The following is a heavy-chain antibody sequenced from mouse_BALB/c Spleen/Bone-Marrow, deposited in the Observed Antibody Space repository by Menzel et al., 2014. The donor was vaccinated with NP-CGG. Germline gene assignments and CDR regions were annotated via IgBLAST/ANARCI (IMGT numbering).Heavy chain of an antibody. CDR2: IDPANGNT. Sequence: VQLQQPGAELVKPGASVKLSCTASGFNIKDTYMHWVKQRPEPGLEWIGRIDPANGNTKYDPKFQGKATITADTSSNTAYLQLSSLTSEDTAVYYCARWEYYAMDYWGQGTSVTVSS. J-gene: IGHJ4*01. V-gene: IGHV14-3*02. CDR3: ARWEYYAMDY. CDR1: GFNIKDTY. D-gene: IGHD4-1*01.